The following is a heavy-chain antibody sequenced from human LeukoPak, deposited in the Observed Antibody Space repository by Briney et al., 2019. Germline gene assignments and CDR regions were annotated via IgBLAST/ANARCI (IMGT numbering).Heavy chain of an antibody. CDR1: GFTFSSYS. Sequence: KSGGSLRLSCAASGFTFSSYSMNWVRQAPGKGLEWVSSISSSSSYIYYADSVKGRFSISRDNAKNTLYLQMNSLRAEDTAVYYCTRDEGMAPTKRGFDFWGQGTLVTVSS. CDR2: ISSSSSYI. V-gene: IGHV3-21*01. J-gene: IGHJ4*02. CDR3: TRDEGMAPTKRGFDF. D-gene: IGHD3-10*01.